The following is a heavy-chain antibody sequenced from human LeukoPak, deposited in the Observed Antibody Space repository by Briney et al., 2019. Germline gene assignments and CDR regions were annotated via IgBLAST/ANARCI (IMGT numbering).Heavy chain of an antibody. CDR1: GFTFSSYW. CDR2: IKQDGSGK. J-gene: IGHJ4*02. V-gene: IGHV3-7*01. Sequence: GGSLRLSCAASGFTFSSYWMSWVRQAPGKGLEWVANIKQDGSGKYYVDSVKGRFTISRDNAKNSLYLQMNSLRAEDTAVYYCARGKADHVEMAREHYFDYWGQGTLVTVSS. CDR3: ARGKADHVEMAREHYFDY. D-gene: IGHD5-24*01.